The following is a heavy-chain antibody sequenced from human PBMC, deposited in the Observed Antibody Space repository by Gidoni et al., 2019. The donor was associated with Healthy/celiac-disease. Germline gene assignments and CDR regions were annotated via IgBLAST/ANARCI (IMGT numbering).Heavy chain of an antibody. Sequence: QVQLVESGGGVVQPGRSLRLSCAASGFTFSSYGMHWVRQAPGKGLEWVAVIWYDGSNKYYADSVKGRFTISRDNSKNTLYLQMNSLRAEDTAVYYCARGGIAAAGTRFDYWGQGTLVTVSS. CDR1: GFTFSSYG. V-gene: IGHV3-33*01. CDR2: IWYDGSNK. J-gene: IGHJ4*02. D-gene: IGHD6-13*01. CDR3: ARGGIAAAGTRFDY.